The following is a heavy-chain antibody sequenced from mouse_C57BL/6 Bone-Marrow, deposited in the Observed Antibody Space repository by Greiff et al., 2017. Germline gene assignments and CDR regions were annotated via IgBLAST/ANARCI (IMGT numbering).Heavy chain of an antibody. V-gene: IGHV2-4*01. Sequence: QVQLKQSGPGLVQPSQSLSITCTVSGFSLTSYGVHWVRQPPGKGLEWLGVIWSGGSTDYNAAFISRLSISKDNSKSQVFFKMNSLQADDTAIYYCAKALYYYGSSYLAYWGQGTLVTVSA. CDR1: GFSLTSYG. CDR3: AKALYYYGSSYLAY. D-gene: IGHD1-1*01. J-gene: IGHJ3*01. CDR2: IWSGGST.